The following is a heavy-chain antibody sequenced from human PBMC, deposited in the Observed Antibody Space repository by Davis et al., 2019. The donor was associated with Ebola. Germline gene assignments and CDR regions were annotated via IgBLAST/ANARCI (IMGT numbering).Heavy chain of an antibody. CDR3: SVGGQDGGFDY. J-gene: IGHJ4*02. Sequence: ASVKVSCKASGYTFTGYYMHWVRQAPGQGLEWMGRINPNSGGTNYAQKFQGRVTMTRDTSISTAYMELSSLRSEDTAMYYCSVGGQDGGFDYWGQGTLVPVSS. CDR1: GYTFTGYY. V-gene: IGHV1-2*06. D-gene: IGHD1-26*01. CDR2: INPNSGGT.